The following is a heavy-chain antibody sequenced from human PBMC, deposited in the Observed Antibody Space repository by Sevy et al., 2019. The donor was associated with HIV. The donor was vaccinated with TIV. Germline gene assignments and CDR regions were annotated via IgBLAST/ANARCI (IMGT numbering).Heavy chain of an antibody. CDR1: EFTFSSYW. CDR2: IKQDGSEK. J-gene: IGHJ6*02. V-gene: IGHV3-7*01. Sequence: GGSLRLSCAASEFTFSSYWMSWVRQAPGKGREWVANIKQDGSEKYYVDSVKGRFTISRDNAKNSLYLQMNSLRAEDTAVYYCARSGGSYDYGMDVWGQGTTVTVSS. CDR3: ARSGGSYDYGMDV. D-gene: IGHD1-26*01.